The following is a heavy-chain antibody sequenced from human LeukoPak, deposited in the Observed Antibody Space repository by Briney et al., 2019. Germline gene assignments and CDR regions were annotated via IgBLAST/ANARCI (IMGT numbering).Heavy chain of an antibody. CDR1: GYTFTSYD. V-gene: IGHV1-8*01. D-gene: IGHD6-19*01. J-gene: IGHJ4*02. CDR2: MNPNSGNT. CDR3: ARHPAVAGPLQFDY. Sequence: ASVTVSCKASGYTFTSYDINWVRQATGQGLEWMGWMNPNSGNTGYAQKFQGRVTMTRNTSISTAYMELSSLRSEDTAVYYCARHPAVAGPLQFDYWGQGTLVTVSS.